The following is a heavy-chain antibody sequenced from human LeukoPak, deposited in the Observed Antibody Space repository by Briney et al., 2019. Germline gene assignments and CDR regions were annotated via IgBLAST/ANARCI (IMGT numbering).Heavy chain of an antibody. CDR1: GGTFSSYA. Sequence: VASVKVSCKASGGTFSSYAISWVRQAPGQGLEWMGGIIPIFGTANYAQKFQCRVTITADESTGTAYMELSSLRSEDTAVYYCARDSGSGGFDIWGQGTMVTVSS. J-gene: IGHJ3*02. CDR3: ARDSGSGGFDI. V-gene: IGHV1-69*01. CDR2: IIPIFGTA. D-gene: IGHD3-10*01.